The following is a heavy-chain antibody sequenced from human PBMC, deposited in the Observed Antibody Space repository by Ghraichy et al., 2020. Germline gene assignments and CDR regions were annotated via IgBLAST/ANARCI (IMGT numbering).Heavy chain of an antibody. CDR3: ARWGTGNLDY. J-gene: IGHJ4*02. D-gene: IGHD1-1*01. V-gene: IGHV3-7*04. CDR2: VNQDGSER. Sequence: GGSLRLSCEASAFIFSGVTMNWVRQAPGNGLEWVANVNQDGSERSYVESVRGRFTISRDNPKKSLYLQMNSLRVEDTAVYYCARWGTGNLDYWGQGTLVTVSA. CDR1: AFIFSGVT.